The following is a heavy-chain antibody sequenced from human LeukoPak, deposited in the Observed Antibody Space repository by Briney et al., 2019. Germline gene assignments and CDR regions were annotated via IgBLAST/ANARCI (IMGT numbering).Heavy chain of an antibody. CDR3: AKEKYRGYSYGSGDY. Sequence: GGSLRLSCAASGFXFSXXXXXRVXXAPXKXXEWVAXISYDGSNKYYADSVKGRFTISRDNSKNTLYLQMNTLRVEDTAVYYCAKEKYRGYSYGSGDYWGQGTLVTVSS. D-gene: IGHD5-18*01. V-gene: IGHV3-30*18. CDR1: GFXFSXXX. J-gene: IGHJ4*02. CDR2: ISYDGSNK.